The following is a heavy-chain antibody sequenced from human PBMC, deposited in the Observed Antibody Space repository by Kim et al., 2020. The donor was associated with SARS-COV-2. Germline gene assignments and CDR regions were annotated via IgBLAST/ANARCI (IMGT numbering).Heavy chain of an antibody. V-gene: IGHV4-39*07. CDR3: AREFSGYSYGYNWFDP. D-gene: IGHD5-18*01. CDR1: GGSISSSSYY. CDR2: IYYSGST. Sequence: SETLSLTCTVSGGSISSSSYYWGWIRQPPGKGLEWIGSIYYSGSTYYNPSLKSRVTISVDTSKNQFSLKLSSVTAADTAVYYCAREFSGYSYGYNWFDP. J-gene: IGHJ5*02.